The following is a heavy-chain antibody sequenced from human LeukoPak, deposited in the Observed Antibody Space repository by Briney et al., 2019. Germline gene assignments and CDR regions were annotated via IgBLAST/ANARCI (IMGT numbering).Heavy chain of an antibody. D-gene: IGHD1-14*01. CDR1: GFTFTDYW. CDR2: IDSDGGDT. CDR3: ARGGIRHGFDI. V-gene: IGHV3-74*01. J-gene: IGHJ3*02. Sequence: PGGSLRLSCAASGFTFTDYWMHWVRQAPGKGLVWVSRIDSDGGDTIYADSVKGRFTIFRDNAEDTLYLQMSSLSAEDTGVYYCARGGIRHGFDIWGQGTMVTVSS.